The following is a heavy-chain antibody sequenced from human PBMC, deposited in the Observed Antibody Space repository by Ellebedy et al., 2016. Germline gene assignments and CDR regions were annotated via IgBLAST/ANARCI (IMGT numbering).Heavy chain of an antibody. V-gene: IGHV2-5*01. CDR1: GFSLNTNEVC. Sequence: SGPTLVKPTQTLTLTCTFSGFSLNTNEVCVGWVRQPPGKALEWLTFIYGNDDKRYSPSLRNRLTITKDTSNNQVVLTLTNMDPVDTATYYCVHRTTVTSFDCWGQGTLVTVSS. J-gene: IGHJ4*02. D-gene: IGHD4-17*01. CDR3: VHRTTVTSFDC. CDR2: IYGNDDK.